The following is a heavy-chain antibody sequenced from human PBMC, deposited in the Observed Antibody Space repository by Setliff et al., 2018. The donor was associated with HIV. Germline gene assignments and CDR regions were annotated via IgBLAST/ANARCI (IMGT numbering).Heavy chain of an antibody. CDR1: GGSISSYY. Sequence: PSETLSLTCTVSGGSISSYYWSWIRQPPGKGLEWIGYIYYSGSTNYNPSLKSRVTISVDTSKNQFSLKLSSVSAADTDVYYCARGYYHFWSGYQPLDYWGQGTLVTVCS. CDR3: ARGYYHFWSGYQPLDY. V-gene: IGHV4-59*01. CDR2: IYYSGST. J-gene: IGHJ4*02. D-gene: IGHD3-3*01.